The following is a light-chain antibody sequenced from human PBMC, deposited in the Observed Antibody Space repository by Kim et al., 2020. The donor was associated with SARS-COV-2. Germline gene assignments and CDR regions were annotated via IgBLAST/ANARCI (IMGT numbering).Light chain of an antibody. CDR2: GKN. J-gene: IGLJ2*01. CDR1: SLRSYY. Sequence: ALGQTVRITCHGDSLRSYYASWYQQKPGQAPVLVIYGKNDRPSGIPDRFSGSSSGNTASLTITGAQAEDEADYYCNSRDSSGNHPVFGGGTQLTVL. V-gene: IGLV3-19*01. CDR3: NSRDSSGNHPV.